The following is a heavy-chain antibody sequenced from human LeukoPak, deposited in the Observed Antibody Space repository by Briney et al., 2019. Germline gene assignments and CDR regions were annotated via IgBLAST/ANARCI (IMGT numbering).Heavy chain of an antibody. Sequence: GGSLRLSCAASGFTFSSYWMTWVRQAPGKGLEWVANIKQDGSEKYYVNSVKGRFTISRDNAKNSLYLQMNSLRAEDTAVYYCARDGATQSGDYYYYYMDVWGKGTTVTVSS. D-gene: IGHD1-1*01. V-gene: IGHV3-7*01. CDR2: IKQDGSEK. J-gene: IGHJ6*03. CDR3: ARDGATQSGDYYYYYMDV. CDR1: GFTFSSYW.